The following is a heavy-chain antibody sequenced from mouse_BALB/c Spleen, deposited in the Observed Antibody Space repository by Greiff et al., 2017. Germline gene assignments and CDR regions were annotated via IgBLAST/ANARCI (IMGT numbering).Heavy chain of an antibody. D-gene: IGHD2-3*01. CDR2: IWAGGST. CDR3: AREEDGYYSAWFAY. CDR1: GFSLTSYG. J-gene: IGHJ3*01. Sequence: VQGVESGPGLVAPSQSLSITCTVSGFSLTSYGVHWVRQPPGKGLEWLGVIWAGGSTNYNSALMSRLSISKDNSKSQVFLKMNSLQTDDTAMFYCAREEDGYYSAWFAYWGQGTLVTVSA. V-gene: IGHV2-9*02.